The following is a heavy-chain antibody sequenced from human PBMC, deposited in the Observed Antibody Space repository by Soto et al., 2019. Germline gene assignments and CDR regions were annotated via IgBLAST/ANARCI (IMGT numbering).Heavy chain of an antibody. J-gene: IGHJ3*02. CDR3: ARPPTPLRATDAFDI. D-gene: IGHD4-4*01. Sequence: SETLSLTCTVSGGSISSGDYYWTWIRQPPGKGLEWIGCIYYSGATFYNPSLQSRLSISIDTSKNRFSLNLSSVTAADTAVYYCARPPTPLRATDAFDIWGQGTSVTVSS. V-gene: IGHV4-30-4*08. CDR1: GGSISSGDYY. CDR2: IYYSGAT.